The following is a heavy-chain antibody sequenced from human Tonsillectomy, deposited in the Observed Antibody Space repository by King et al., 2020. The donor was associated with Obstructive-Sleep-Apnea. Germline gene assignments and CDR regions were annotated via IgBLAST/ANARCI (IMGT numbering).Heavy chain of an antibody. D-gene: IGHD3-22*01. Sequence: VQLVESGGGLVQPGRSLRLSRAASGFTFDDYAMHWVRQAPGKGLEGVSGISWNSVSIGYAGSVRGRFTISRDKAKNSLYLQMNSLRAEDTALYYCAKDKRGDSSGYFDYWGQGTLVTVSS. V-gene: IGHV3-9*01. CDR2: ISWNSVSI. CDR1: GFTFDDYA. CDR3: AKDKRGDSSGYFDY. J-gene: IGHJ4*02.